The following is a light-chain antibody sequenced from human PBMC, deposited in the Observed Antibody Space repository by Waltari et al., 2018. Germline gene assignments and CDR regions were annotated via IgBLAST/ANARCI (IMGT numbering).Light chain of an antibody. Sequence: DIVMTQSPDSLAVSLGERATINCKSSPSVLYSSNNKNYLAWYQQKPGQPPRRLIYWASTRESGVPDRFSGSGSGTDFTLTISSLQAEDVALYYCQQYYSTPQAFGQGTKVEI. CDR2: WAS. V-gene: IGKV4-1*01. CDR1: PSVLYSSNNKNY. J-gene: IGKJ1*01. CDR3: QQYYSTPQA.